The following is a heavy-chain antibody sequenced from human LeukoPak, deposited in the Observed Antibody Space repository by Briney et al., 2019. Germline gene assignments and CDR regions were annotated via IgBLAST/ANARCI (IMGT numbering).Heavy chain of an antibody. CDR1: GGSISSGGYY. CDR3: ARGDETAGDY. V-gene: IGHV4-61*08. CDR2: IYYSGST. D-gene: IGHD5-18*01. J-gene: IGHJ4*02. Sequence: SEALSLTCTVSGGSISSGGYYWSWIRQHPGKGLEWIGYIYYSGSTYYNPSLKSRVTISVDTSKNQFSLKLSSVTAADTAVYYCARGDETAGDYWGQGTLVTVSS.